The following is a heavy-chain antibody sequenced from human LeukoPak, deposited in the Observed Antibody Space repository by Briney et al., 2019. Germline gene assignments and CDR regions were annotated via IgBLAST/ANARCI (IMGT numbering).Heavy chain of an antibody. CDR1: GFTFSSYS. V-gene: IGHV3-21*01. D-gene: IGHD4-23*01. Sequence: GGSLRLSCAASGFTFSSYSMNWVRQAPGKGLEWVSSISSSSSFIYYADSVKGRFTISRDNAKNSLYLQMNSLRAEDTAVYYCARALVTVVSLYYCDYWGQGTLVTVSS. CDR2: ISSSSSFI. J-gene: IGHJ4*02. CDR3: ARALVTVVSLYYCDY.